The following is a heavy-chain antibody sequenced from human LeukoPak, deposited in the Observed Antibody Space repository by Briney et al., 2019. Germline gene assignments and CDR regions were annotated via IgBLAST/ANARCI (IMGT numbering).Heavy chain of an antibody. V-gene: IGHV4-38-2*02. CDR3: ARDLYSGSQSNWFDP. Sequence: PSETLSLTCTVSGYAISSGYYWGWIRQPPEKGLEWIAGIYHSGTTYYNPSHKSRVTISVDTSKNQFSLKLSSVTAADTAVYYCARDLYSGSQSNWFDPWGQGTLVTVSS. CDR1: GYAISSGYY. J-gene: IGHJ5*02. CDR2: IYHSGTT. D-gene: IGHD1-26*01.